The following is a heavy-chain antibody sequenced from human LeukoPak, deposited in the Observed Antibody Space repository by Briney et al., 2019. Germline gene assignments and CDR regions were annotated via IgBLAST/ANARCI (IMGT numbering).Heavy chain of an antibody. CDR3: AKSFGYSRNWFDN. CDR2: ISGNGGGT. V-gene: IGHV3-23*01. Sequence: QPGGSLRLSCAASGLTFSSYAMSWVRQAPGKGLEWVSGISGNGGGTYYADSVTGRCTISRDNSKNTLYLQMNSLRVGDTAVYYCAKSFGYSRNWFDNWGQGTLVTVSS. J-gene: IGHJ5*02. CDR1: GLTFSSYA. D-gene: IGHD6-13*01.